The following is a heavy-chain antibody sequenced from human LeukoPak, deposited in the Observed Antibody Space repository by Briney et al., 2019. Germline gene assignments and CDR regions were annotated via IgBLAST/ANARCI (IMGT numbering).Heavy chain of an antibody. CDR1: GYTFTSYD. Sequence: ASVKVSCKASGYTFTSYDINWVRQATGQGLEWMGWMNPNSGNTGYAQKFQGRVTMARNTSISTAYMELSSPRSEDTAVYYCARALRIYGSGSYYNWGQGTLVTVSS. D-gene: IGHD3-10*01. CDR2: MNPNSGNT. V-gene: IGHV1-8*01. CDR3: ARALRIYGSGSYYN. J-gene: IGHJ4*02.